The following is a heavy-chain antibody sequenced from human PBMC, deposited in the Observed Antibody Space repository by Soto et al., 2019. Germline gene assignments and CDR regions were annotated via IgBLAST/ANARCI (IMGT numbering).Heavy chain of an antibody. CDR1: GYSFTSLD. Sequence: SVKVSCKASGYSFTSLDINWVRQTAGQGLEWMGGIIPIFGTANYAQKFQGRVTITADESTSTAYMELSSLRSEDTAVYYCARANAVPFSGSSPFDYWGQGTLVTVSS. CDR2: IIPIFGTA. J-gene: IGHJ4*02. V-gene: IGHV1-69*13. CDR3: ARANAVPFSGSSPFDY. D-gene: IGHD1-26*01.